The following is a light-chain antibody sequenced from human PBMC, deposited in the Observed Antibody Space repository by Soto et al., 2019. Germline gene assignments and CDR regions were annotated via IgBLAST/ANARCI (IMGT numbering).Light chain of an antibody. CDR2: GND. J-gene: IGLJ3*02. CDR1: SSDIGSNS. Sequence: QSVLTQPPSASRTPGQRVTIPCSGSSSDIGSNSVTWYQQLPGAAPRLLIYGNDHRPSGVPDRFSASKSGTSASLAISGLLSEDEAFYYCATWSDSLKGWVFGGGTKLTVL. V-gene: IGLV1-44*01. CDR3: ATWSDSLKGWV.